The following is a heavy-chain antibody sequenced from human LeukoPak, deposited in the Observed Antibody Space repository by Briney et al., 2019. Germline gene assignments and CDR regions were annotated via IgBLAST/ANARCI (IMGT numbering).Heavy chain of an antibody. Sequence: GGSRRLSGAASGFSFSYYAISWVRQAPGKGLEWVSGMSGSGATAYYADSVKGRFTISRDNSDNTVYLQMSSLSAEDTAVYYCAKDNAQWPRVFDFWGQGTLVTVSS. CDR1: GFSFSYYA. CDR2: MSGSGATA. J-gene: IGHJ4*02. V-gene: IGHV3-23*01. CDR3: AKDNAQWPRVFDF. D-gene: IGHD6-19*01.